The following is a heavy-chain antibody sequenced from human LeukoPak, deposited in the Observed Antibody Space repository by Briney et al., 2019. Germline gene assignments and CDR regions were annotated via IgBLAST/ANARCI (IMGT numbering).Heavy chain of an antibody. V-gene: IGHV3-30*02. CDR3: ARTYGTYDSSGPEYFQH. Sequence: PGGSLRLSCAASGFTFSSYGMHWVRQAPGKGLEWVAFIRYDGSNKYYADSVKGRFTISRDNSKNTLYLQMNSLRAEDTAVYYCARTYGTYDSSGPEYFQHWGQGTLVTVSS. D-gene: IGHD3-22*01. CDR1: GFTFSSYG. J-gene: IGHJ1*01. CDR2: IRYDGSNK.